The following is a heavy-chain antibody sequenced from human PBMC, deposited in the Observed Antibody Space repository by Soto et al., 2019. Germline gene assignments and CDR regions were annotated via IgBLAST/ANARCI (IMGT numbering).Heavy chain of an antibody. Sequence: TGGSLRLSCAASGFTFSSYAMHWVRQAPGKGLEWVAVISYDGSNKYYADSVKGRFTISRDNSKNTLYLQMNSLRAEDTAVYYCAREGANPFDYYYYGMDVWGQGTAVTVSS. D-gene: IGHD1-26*01. J-gene: IGHJ6*02. CDR3: AREGANPFDYYYYGMDV. V-gene: IGHV3-30-3*01. CDR2: ISYDGSNK. CDR1: GFTFSSYA.